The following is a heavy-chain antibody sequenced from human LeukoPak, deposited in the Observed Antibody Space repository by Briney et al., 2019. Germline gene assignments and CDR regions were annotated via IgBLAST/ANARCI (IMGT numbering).Heavy chain of an antibody. Sequence: GGSLRLSCAASGFTFSSYGMHWVRQAPGKGLEWVAFIRYDGSNKYYADSVKGRFTISRDNSQNTLYLQMDSLRVEDTAIYYCARQASGSGRRGPFDLWGQGTMVTVSS. CDR1: GFTFSSYG. CDR3: ARQASGSGRRGPFDL. D-gene: IGHD3-10*01. V-gene: IGHV3-30*02. CDR2: IRYDGSNK. J-gene: IGHJ3*01.